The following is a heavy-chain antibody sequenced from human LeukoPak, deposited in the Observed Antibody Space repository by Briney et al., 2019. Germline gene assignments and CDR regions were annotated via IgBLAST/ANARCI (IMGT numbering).Heavy chain of an antibody. CDR2: IVVGSGNT. D-gene: IGHD3-22*01. Sequence: SVKVSCKASGFTFTSSAVQWVRQARGQRLEWIGWIVVGSGNTNYAQKFQERVTITRDMSTSTAYMELSSLRSGDTAVYYCAASPDYYDSSGYSYYFDYWGQGTLVTVSS. CDR1: GFTFTSSA. J-gene: IGHJ4*02. CDR3: AASPDYYDSSGYSYYFDY. V-gene: IGHV1-58*01.